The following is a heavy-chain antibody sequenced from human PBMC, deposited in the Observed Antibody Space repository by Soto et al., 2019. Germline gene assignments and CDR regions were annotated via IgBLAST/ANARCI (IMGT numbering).Heavy chain of an antibody. CDR1: GFTFSSYN. J-gene: IGHJ4*02. V-gene: IGHV3-48*02. CDR2: ISSTGSTT. Sequence: EVQLVESGGGSIQTGGSLRHSCAASGFTFSSYNMNWVRQAPGKGLEWISYISSTGSTTYYADSVKGRYTTSRDNAKNALFLQMHRLRDEDTAVYYCPRETRVFDYWGQGTLVTASS. CDR3: PRETRVFDY.